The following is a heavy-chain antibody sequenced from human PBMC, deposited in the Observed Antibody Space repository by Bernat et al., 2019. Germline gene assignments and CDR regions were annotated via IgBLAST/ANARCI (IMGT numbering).Heavy chain of an antibody. CDR1: GFTFSSYG. V-gene: IGHV3-30*03. CDR3: ARANSSGWYGGGY. D-gene: IGHD6-19*01. J-gene: IGHJ4*02. CDR2: ISYDGSNK. Sequence: QVQLVESGGGVVQPGRSLRLSCAASGFTFSSYGMHWVRQAPGKGLEWVAVISYDGSNKYYADSVKGRFTISRDNSKNTLYLQMNSLRAEDTAVYYCARANSSGWYGGGYWGQGTLVTVSS.